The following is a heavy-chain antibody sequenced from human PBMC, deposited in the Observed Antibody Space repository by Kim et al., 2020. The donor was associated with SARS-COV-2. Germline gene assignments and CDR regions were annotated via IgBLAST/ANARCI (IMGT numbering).Heavy chain of an antibody. V-gene: IGHV3-33*01. D-gene: IGHD3-10*01. Sequence: GGSLRLSCAASGFTFSSYGMHWVRQAPGKGLEWVAVIWYDGSNKYYADSVKGRFTISRDNSKNTLYLQMNSLRAEDTAVYYCARGGITMVRGVPSYYYGMDVWGQGTTVTVSS. J-gene: IGHJ6*02. CDR3: ARGGITMVRGVPSYYYGMDV. CDR2: IWYDGSNK. CDR1: GFTFSSYG.